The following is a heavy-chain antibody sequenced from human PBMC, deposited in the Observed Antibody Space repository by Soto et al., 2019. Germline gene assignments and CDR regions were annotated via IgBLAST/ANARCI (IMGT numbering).Heavy chain of an antibody. Sequence: EVQLLESGGGLVQPGGSLRLSCAASGFTFSSYAMNWVRQAPGKGLEWVSVISGSGGSTYYADSVKGRFTISRDNSKNPLYLQMNSLRAGDTAVYYCAKRTTGWYFDLWGRGTLVTVSS. CDR2: ISGSGGST. V-gene: IGHV3-23*01. CDR3: AKRTTGWYFDL. CDR1: GFTFSSYA. J-gene: IGHJ2*01.